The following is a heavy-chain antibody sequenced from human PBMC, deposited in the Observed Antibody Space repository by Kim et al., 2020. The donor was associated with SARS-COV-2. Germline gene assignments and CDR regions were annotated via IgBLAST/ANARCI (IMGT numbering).Heavy chain of an antibody. J-gene: IGHJ4*02. D-gene: IGHD4-17*01. CDR1: GFPFKTYT. CDR2: VSGGSTHI. V-gene: IGHV3-21*01. CDR3: ARDSPYGDYPDY. Sequence: GSLRLSCAASGFPFKTYTMNWVRRTPRKGLEWVSSVSGGSTHIYYTDSLRGRFTISRDNAKNSVYLQMNRLSVEDTAVYYCARDSPYGDYPDYWGQGTLVIVSS.